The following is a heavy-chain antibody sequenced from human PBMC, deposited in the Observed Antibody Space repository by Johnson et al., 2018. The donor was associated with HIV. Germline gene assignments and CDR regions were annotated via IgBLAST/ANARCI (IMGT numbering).Heavy chain of an antibody. CDR3: MLRTHAEKAFDI. CDR2: ISYDGSNK. D-gene: IGHD2-8*01. V-gene: IGHV3-30*03. Sequence: QVQLVESGGGLVKPGGSLRLSCAASGFTVSSNYMSWVRQAPGKGLEWVAVISYDGSNKYYADSVKGRFTLSRDNAKNTRYLQMNSLKAEDTAVYYCMLRTHAEKAFDIWSQGTMVSVSS. J-gene: IGHJ3*02. CDR1: GFTVSSNY.